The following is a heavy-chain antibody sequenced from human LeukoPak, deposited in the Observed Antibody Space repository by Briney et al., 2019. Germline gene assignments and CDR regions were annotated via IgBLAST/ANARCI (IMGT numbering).Heavy chain of an antibody. Sequence: SETLSLTCNDSGGSISSTSYYWDWIRQPPGKGLEWIGSSYYSGSTYYNPSLKSRVTISVDTSKNQFSLRLSSVTAADTAVYYCARSNWNDPFDYWGQGTPVTVSS. CDR2: SYYSGST. CDR1: GGSISSTSYY. CDR3: ARSNWNDPFDY. D-gene: IGHD1-20*01. V-gene: IGHV4-39*01. J-gene: IGHJ4*02.